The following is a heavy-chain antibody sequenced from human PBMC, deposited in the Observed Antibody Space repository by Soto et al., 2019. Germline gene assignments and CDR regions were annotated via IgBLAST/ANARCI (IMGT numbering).Heavy chain of an antibody. J-gene: IGHJ4*02. CDR1: GFTFSRYG. CDR2: MSGSGGST. Sequence: EVQLLESGGGLVQPGGSLRLSCAASGFTFSRYGMAWVRQAPGKGLEWVSAMSGSGGSTYYADPVKGRFTISRDISKNTLYLQMNSLRAEDTAVYYCAKDPAIAAGGTFWGQGTLVTVSS. D-gene: IGHD6-13*01. CDR3: AKDPAIAAGGTF. V-gene: IGHV3-23*01.